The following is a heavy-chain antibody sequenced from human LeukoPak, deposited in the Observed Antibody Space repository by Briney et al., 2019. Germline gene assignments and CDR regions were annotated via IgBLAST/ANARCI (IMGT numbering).Heavy chain of an antibody. CDR2: INHSGST. D-gene: IGHD2-15*01. J-gene: IGHJ5*02. CDR3: ARGYCSGGSCYSWFDP. Sequence: KPSETLSLTCAVYGGSFNGYYWSWIRQPPGKGLEWIGEINHSGSTNYNPSLKSRVTISVDTSKNQFSLKLSSVTAADTAVYYCARGYCSGGSCYSWFDPWGQGTLVTVSS. CDR1: GGSFNGYY. V-gene: IGHV4-34*01.